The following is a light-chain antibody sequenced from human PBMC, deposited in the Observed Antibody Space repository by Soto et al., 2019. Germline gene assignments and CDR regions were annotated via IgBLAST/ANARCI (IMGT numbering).Light chain of an antibody. V-gene: IGKV3-15*01. CDR2: GAS. CDR1: QSVSSN. J-gene: IGKJ4*01. Sequence: ETVMTQSPATLSVSPGEGATLSCRASQSVSSNLAWYQQKPGQAPRLLIYGASTRAAIIPARFSGSGSGTEFTLTISSLQSEDFAVYFCQHYNNWPPQFTFGGGTKVDIK. CDR3: QHYNNWPPQFT.